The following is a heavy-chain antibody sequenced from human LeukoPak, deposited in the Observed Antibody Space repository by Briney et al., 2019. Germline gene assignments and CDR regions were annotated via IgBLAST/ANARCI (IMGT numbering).Heavy chain of an antibody. J-gene: IGHJ4*02. V-gene: IGHV3-30-3*01. Sequence: GGSLGLSCAASGFTFRSYVIHWVRQAPGKGLEWVAVTSSDLNVKLYADSVKGRFTISRDNSRSTLYLQMNSLRPEDTAIYYCAREGYYGSGSPPSLYFDYWGQGTLVTVSS. CDR2: TSSDLNVK. CDR3: AREGYYGSGSPPSLYFDY. D-gene: IGHD3-10*01. CDR1: GFTFRSYV.